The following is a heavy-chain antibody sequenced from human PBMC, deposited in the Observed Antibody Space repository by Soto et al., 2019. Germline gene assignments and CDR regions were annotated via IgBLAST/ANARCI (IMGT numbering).Heavy chain of an antibody. J-gene: IGHJ5*02. CDR1: GGSVSSGDYY. Sequence: SETLSLTCTVSGGSVSSGDYYWSWIRQPPGKGLEWIGYIYYSGSTYYNPSLKSRVTISVDTSKNQFSLKLSSVTAADTAVYYCARDRVYYYDSSGPRTWFDPWGQGTLVTVSS. CDR3: ARDRVYYYDSSGPRTWFDP. CDR2: IYYSGST. D-gene: IGHD3-22*01. V-gene: IGHV4-30-4*01.